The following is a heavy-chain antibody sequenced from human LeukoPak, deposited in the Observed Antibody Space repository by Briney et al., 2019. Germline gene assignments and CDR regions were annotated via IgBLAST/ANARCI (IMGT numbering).Heavy chain of an antibody. D-gene: IGHD1-14*01. CDR1: GLTFINYW. Sequence: GGSLRLTCTGSGLTFINYWMTWVRQVPGKGLEWVANINRDGSGKYYLPSVRGRFTISKDDAKDSLYLQMDSLRPEDTAIYYCARVEYTGNGNLYWGQGTLVTVSS. CDR3: ARVEYTGNGNLY. V-gene: IGHV3-7*01. J-gene: IGHJ4*02. CDR2: INRDGSGK.